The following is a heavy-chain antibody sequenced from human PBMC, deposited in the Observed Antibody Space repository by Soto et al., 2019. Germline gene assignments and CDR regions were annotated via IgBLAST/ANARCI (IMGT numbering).Heavy chain of an antibody. CDR2: ITRSSSYI. J-gene: IGHJ4*02. V-gene: IGHV3-21*06. CDR3: ARDDGWLILDY. Sequence: EVQLVESGGGPVKPGGSLRLSCAASGFAFNTYSMNWVRQAPGKGLEWVAFITRSSSYIYYAGSVRGRFTLSRDNAKNSLYLQMNSLRAEDTAIYYCARDDGWLILDYWGQGTLGTVSS. D-gene: IGHD6-19*01. CDR1: GFAFNTYS.